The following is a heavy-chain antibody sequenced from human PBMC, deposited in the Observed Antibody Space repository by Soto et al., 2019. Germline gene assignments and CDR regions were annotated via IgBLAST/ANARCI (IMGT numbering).Heavy chain of an antibody. CDR2: LYYSGNT. D-gene: IGHD2-15*01. CDR1: GVSISRSSYS. CDR3: ATRQGGSYNWFDP. V-gene: IGHV4-39*01. J-gene: IGHJ5*02. Sequence: ETLSLTCPVSGVSISRSSYSWAWIRQPPGKGLEWIGTLYYSGNTYYNPSLKSRVTISVDTSKNQFSLKLSSVTAADTAVYYCATRQGGSYNWFDPWGQGTLVTVSS.